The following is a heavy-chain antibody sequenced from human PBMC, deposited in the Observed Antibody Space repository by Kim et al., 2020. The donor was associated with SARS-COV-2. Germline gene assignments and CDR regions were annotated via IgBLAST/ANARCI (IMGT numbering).Heavy chain of an antibody. CDR3: AADWHHFDH. CDR2: IGGSGTDT. D-gene: IGHD3-9*01. Sequence: GGSLRLSCAASGFTFSSFAMIWVRQAPGKGLEWVSLIGGSGTDTNYADSVKGRFTISRDNSKNMVYLQMNNLRAEDTAVYYCAADWHHFDHWGQGTLVTVSS. V-gene: IGHV3-23*01. J-gene: IGHJ4*02. CDR1: GFTFSSFA.